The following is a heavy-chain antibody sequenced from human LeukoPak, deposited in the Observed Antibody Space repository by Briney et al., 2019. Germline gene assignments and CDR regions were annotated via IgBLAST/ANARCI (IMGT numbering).Heavy chain of an antibody. CDR2: IYYSGST. D-gene: IGHD4-17*01. J-gene: IGHJ5*02. CDR1: GGSFSGYY. V-gene: IGHV4-59*01. CDR3: ARDDGAYVDDWARWFDP. Sequence: SSETLSLTCAVYGGSFSGYYWSWIRQPPGKGLEWIGYIYYSGSTKYNPSLKSRVTIAIDTSKNQFSLKLSSVTAADTAVYYCARDDGAYVDDWARWFDPWGQGTLVTVSS.